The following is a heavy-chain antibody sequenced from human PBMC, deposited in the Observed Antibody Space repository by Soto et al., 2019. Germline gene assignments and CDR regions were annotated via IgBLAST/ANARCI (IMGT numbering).Heavy chain of an antibody. CDR1: GYTFTSYG. J-gene: IGHJ6*02. Sequence: ASVKVSCKASGYTFTSYGISWVRQAPGQGLEWMGWISAYNGNTNYAQKLQGRVTMTTDTSTSTAYMELRSLRSDDTAVYYCARESDRITMIVAPYGMDVWGQGTTVTISS. CDR3: ARESDRITMIVAPYGMDV. CDR2: ISAYNGNT. V-gene: IGHV1-18*01. D-gene: IGHD3-22*01.